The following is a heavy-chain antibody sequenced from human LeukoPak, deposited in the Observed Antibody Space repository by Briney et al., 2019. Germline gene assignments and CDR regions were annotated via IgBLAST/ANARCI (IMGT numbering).Heavy chain of an antibody. CDR2: ISGSGGST. J-gene: IGHJ6*03. D-gene: IGHD3-9*01. CDR1: GFTFSSYA. Sequence: PGGSLRLSCAASGFTFSSYAMSWVRQAPGKGLEWVSAISGSGGSTYYADSVKGRFTISRDNSKNTLYLQMNSLRAEDTAVYYCAMPPHDRYFDWLLEYYMDVWGKGTTVTVSS. CDR3: AMPPHDRYFDWLLEYYMDV. V-gene: IGHV3-23*01.